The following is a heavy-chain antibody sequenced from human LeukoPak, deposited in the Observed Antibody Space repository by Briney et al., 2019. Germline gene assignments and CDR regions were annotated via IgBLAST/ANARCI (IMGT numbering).Heavy chain of an antibody. CDR3: ARRTTVTTTGYY. CDR1: GFTFSSYA. D-gene: IGHD4-17*01. V-gene: IGHV3-30-3*01. Sequence: GRSLRLSCAASGFTFSSYAMHRVRQAPGKGLEWVAVISYDGSNKYYADSVKGRFTISRDNSKNTLYLQMNSLRAEDTAVYYCARRTTVTTTGYYWGQGTLVTVSS. CDR2: ISYDGSNK. J-gene: IGHJ4*02.